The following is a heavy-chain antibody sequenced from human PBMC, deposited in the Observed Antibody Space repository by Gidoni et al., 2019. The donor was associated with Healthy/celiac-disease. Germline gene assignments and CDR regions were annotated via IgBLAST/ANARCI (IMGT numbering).Heavy chain of an antibody. J-gene: IGHJ3*02. V-gene: IGHV3-23*01. CDR3: AKIEDVGWLQFLGAFDI. CDR2: ISGSGGST. Sequence: EVQLLESGGGLVQPGGSLRLSCAASGFTFSSYAMSWVRQAPGKGLEWVSAISGSGGSTYYADSVKGRFTISRDNSKNTLYLQMNSLRAEDTAVYYCAKIEDVGWLQFLGAFDIWGQGTMVTVSS. D-gene: IGHD3-3*01. CDR1: GFTFSSYA.